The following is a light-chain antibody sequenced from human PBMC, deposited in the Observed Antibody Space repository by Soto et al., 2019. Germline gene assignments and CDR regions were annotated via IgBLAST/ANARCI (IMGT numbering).Light chain of an antibody. Sequence: QSVLTQPPSVSGAPGQRVTIFCSGSSSNIGNNAVNWYQQLPGKPPRALIYYDDLLPSGVSKRFSGSKSGTSVSLAISGLQSDYDGDYYCASCDDTLSGVVFCGGTKLTVL. CDR3: ASCDDTLSGVV. CDR2: YDD. V-gene: IGLV1-36*01. J-gene: IGLJ3*02. CDR1: SSNIGNNA.